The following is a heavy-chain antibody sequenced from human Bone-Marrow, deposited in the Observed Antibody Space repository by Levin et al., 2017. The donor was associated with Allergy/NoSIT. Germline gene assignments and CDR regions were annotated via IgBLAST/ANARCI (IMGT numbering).Heavy chain of an antibody. J-gene: IGHJ4*02. D-gene: IGHD3-10*01. CDR1: GASVSSNSAV. Sequence: SETLSLTCVISGASVSSNSAVWNWIRQSPSRGLEWLGRTYYRSKWYHDYAVVVRGRITINPDTSKNQVSLQLNSVTPEDTAMYYCVRSGVQEPYAHFDYWDQGTLVTVSS. CDR2: TYYRSKWYH. CDR3: VRSGVQEPYAHFDY. V-gene: IGHV6-1*01.